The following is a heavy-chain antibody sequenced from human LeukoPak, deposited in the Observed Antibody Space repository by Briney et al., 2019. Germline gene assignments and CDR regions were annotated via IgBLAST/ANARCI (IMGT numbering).Heavy chain of an antibody. CDR3: ARELLGAPTPGAY. CDR1: TVSGSSGNW. D-gene: IGHD7-27*01. CDR2: VHKTGKT. Sequence: SETLSLTCALSTVSGSSGNWWSWVRQPPGKGLEWVGEVHKTGKTNYNPSLKTRVTISIDASKNQLSLELTSVTAADAAVYYCARELLGAPTPGAYWGQGTRVTVSS. J-gene: IGHJ4*02. V-gene: IGHV4-4*02.